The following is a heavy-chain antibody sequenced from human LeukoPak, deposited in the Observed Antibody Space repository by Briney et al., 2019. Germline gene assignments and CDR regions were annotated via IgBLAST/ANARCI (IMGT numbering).Heavy chain of an antibody. J-gene: IGHJ3*02. Sequence: GGSLRLSCAASGFTLSSYSMNWVRQAPGKGLEWVSSISSSSSYIYYADSVKGRFTISRDNAKNSLYLQMNSLRAEGTAVYYCARDSKGHPLSWDYVWGSYRCTGAFDIWGQGTMVTVSS. CDR3: ARDSKGHPLSWDYVWGSYRCTGAFDI. V-gene: IGHV3-21*01. CDR2: ISSSSSYI. D-gene: IGHD3-16*02. CDR1: GFTLSSYS.